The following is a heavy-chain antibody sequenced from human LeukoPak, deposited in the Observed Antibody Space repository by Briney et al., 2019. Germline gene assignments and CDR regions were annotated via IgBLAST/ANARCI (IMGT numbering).Heavy chain of an antibody. CDR3: ARTNPVARNSLDY. V-gene: IGHV4-30-2*01. CDR2: IFHGGST. Sequence: PSQTLSLTCTVSGGSISSGGYYWSWIRQLPGKGLEWIGDIFHGGSTNSNPSLRSRVTMSEDKSKNQFSLKLSSVTAADTAVYYCARTNPVARNSLDYWGPGTLVTVSS. D-gene: IGHD1-14*01. CDR1: GGSISSGGYY. J-gene: IGHJ4*02.